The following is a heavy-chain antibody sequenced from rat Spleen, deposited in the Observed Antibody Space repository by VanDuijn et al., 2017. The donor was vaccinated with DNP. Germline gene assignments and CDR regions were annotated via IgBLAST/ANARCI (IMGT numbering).Heavy chain of an antibody. J-gene: IGHJ2*01. Sequence: EVQLVESGGGLVQPGRSLKLSCTASGLTFSDYYMAWVRQAPTKGLEWVSSISTGGDYTHYRDSVKGRFTISRDNSKNTQYLQMDSLRSEDTATYYCTTGSARDWGQGVMVTVSS. D-gene: IGHD4-3*01. CDR1: GLTFSDYY. V-gene: IGHV5-27*01. CDR2: ISTGGDYT. CDR3: TTGSARD.